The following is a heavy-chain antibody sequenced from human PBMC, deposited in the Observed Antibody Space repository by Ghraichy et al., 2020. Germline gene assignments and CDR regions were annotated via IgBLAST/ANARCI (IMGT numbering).Heavy chain of an antibody. CDR3: ARRGYGNAFDI. J-gene: IGHJ3*02. CDR1: GGSISQSNHY. Sequence: ESLNISCTVSGGSISQSNHYWGWIRQPPGTGLEWIGAIYHSGNTYYNPSLKSRVAISVDTSKNQFSLKMTSVTAADTAVYYCARRGYGNAFDIWGQGALVPVSS. D-gene: IGHD5-12*01. V-gene: IGHV4-39*01. CDR2: IYHSGNT.